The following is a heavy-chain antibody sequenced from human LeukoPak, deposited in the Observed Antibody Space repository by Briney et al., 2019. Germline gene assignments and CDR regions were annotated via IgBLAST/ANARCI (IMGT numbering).Heavy chain of an antibody. CDR2: INPNSGGT. CDR3: ASALRYDYVWGSYRSSGFDY. Sequence: ASVKVSCKASGYTFTGYYMHWVRQAPGQGLEWMGWINPNSGGTNYAQKFQGRVTMTRDTSISTAYMELSRLRSDDTAVYYCASALRYDYVWGSYRSSGFDYWGQGTLVTVSS. V-gene: IGHV1-2*02. D-gene: IGHD3-16*02. CDR1: GYTFTGYY. J-gene: IGHJ4*02.